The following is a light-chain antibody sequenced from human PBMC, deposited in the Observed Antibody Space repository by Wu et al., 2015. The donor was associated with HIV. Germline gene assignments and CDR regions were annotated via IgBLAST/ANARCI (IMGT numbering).Light chain of an antibody. CDR1: QIIATN. CDR2: DAS. V-gene: IGKV3-15*01. Sequence: EIVMTQSPATLSVSPGGRVTLSYRASQIIATNLAWYQQKPGQPPRLLIYDASTRATGFPARFSGGGSGTEFTLTISTLQSGDVAVYYCQQYNDWPQTFGQGTKVEI. CDR3: QQYNDWPQT. J-gene: IGKJ1*01.